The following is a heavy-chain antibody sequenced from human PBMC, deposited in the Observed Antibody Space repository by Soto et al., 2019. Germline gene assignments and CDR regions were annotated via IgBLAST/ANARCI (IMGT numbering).Heavy chain of an antibody. D-gene: IGHD2-15*01. Sequence: EVQLVESGGGLIQPGGSLRLSCAASGFTVSSNYMSWVRQAPGKGLGWVSVIYSGGSTYYADSVKGRFTISRDNSNNTLHLQMNSLRAEDTAVYYCARVTTKEIGYCSGGSCYGFDYWGQGTLVTVSS. J-gene: IGHJ4*02. CDR3: ARVTTKEIGYCSGGSCYGFDY. CDR1: GFTVSSNY. V-gene: IGHV3-53*01. CDR2: IYSGGST.